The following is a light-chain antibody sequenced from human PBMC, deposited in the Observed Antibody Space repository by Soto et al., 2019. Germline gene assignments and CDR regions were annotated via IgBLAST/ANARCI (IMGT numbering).Light chain of an antibody. Sequence: DVVMTQSPLSLSVTLGQPASISCRSSQSLVFIDGNTYLNWFHQRPGQSPRRLIYKVSNRDSGVPDRFSGSGSGTDFTLKISRVGAEDVGVYYCMQGTHWRWTFGQGTKVDIK. V-gene: IGKV2-30*01. J-gene: IGKJ1*01. CDR1: QSLVFIDGNTY. CDR3: MQGTHWRWT. CDR2: KVS.